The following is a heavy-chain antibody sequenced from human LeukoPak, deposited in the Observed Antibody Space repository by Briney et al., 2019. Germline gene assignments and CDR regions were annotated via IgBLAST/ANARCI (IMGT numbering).Heavy chain of an antibody. J-gene: IGHJ4*02. D-gene: IGHD2-2*01. CDR2: ISGSGGST. V-gene: IGHV3-23*01. Sequence: GGSLRLSCAASGFTFSSYAMSWVRQAPGKGLEWVSAISGSGGSTYYADSVKGRFTISRDNSKNTLYLQMNSLRAEDTAVYYCAKYCGSTSCYDYYFDYWGQGTLVTVSS. CDR1: GFTFSSYA. CDR3: AKYCGSTSCYDYYFDY.